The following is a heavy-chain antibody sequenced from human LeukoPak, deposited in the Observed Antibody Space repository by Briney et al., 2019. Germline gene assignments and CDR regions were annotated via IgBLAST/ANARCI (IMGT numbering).Heavy chain of an antibody. CDR3: ARDLWNFYDDSGYYRDFDS. CDR1: TSR. CDR2: IGSYGGDT. D-gene: IGHD3-22*01. Sequence: GASVKVSCKATSRISWVRQAPGQGLEWMGWIGSYGGDTYYAQKFQGRVTVTTDTSTITVYMELRSLRSDDTAVYYCARDLWNFYDDSGYYRDFDSWGQGTLVTVSS. V-gene: IGHV1-18*01. J-gene: IGHJ5*01.